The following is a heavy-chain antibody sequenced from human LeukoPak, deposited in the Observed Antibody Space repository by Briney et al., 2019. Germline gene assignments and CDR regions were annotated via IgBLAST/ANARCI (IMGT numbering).Heavy chain of an antibody. CDR1: GGSISSGSYY. V-gene: IGHV4-61*02. CDR3: ARTYSNYSRYYYYYYMDV. J-gene: IGHJ6*03. Sequence: SETLPLTCIVSGGSISSGSYYWSWIRQPAGKGLEWIGRIYTSGSTNYNPSLKSRVTISVDTSKNHFSLRLSSVTAADTAVYYCARTYSNYSRYYYYYYMDVWGKGTTVTVSS. D-gene: IGHD4-11*01. CDR2: IYTSGST.